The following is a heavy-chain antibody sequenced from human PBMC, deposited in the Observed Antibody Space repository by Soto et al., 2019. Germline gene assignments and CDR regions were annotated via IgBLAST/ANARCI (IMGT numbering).Heavy chain of an antibody. Sequence: PGGSLRLSCAASGFTFSSYSMNWVRQAPGKGLEWVSSISSSSSYIYYADSVKGRFTISRDNAKNSLYLQMNSLRAEDTAVYYCARGWSSSWPLDYWGQGTLVTVSS. V-gene: IGHV3-21*01. CDR3: ARGWSSSWPLDY. CDR1: GFTFSSYS. J-gene: IGHJ4*02. CDR2: ISSSSSYI. D-gene: IGHD6-13*01.